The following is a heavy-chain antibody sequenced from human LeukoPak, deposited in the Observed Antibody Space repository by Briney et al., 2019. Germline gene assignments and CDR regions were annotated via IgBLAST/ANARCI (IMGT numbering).Heavy chain of an antibody. CDR3: AKSAVAAASSSDAFDI. V-gene: IGHV3-9*03. Sequence: GGSLRLSCAASGFTFDDYAMHWVRQAPGKGLEWVSGISWNSGSIGYADSVKGRFTISRDNAKNSLYLQMNSLRAEDMALYYCAKSAVAAASSSDAFDIWGQGTMVTVSS. J-gene: IGHJ3*02. D-gene: IGHD2-15*01. CDR2: ISWNSGSI. CDR1: GFTFDDYA.